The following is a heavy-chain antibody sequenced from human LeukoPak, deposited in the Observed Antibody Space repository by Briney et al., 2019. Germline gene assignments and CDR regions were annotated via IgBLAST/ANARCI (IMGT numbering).Heavy chain of an antibody. D-gene: IGHD4-23*01. CDR1: GGSISSGDYY. Sequence: SETLSLTCTVSGGSISSGDYYWSWIRQPPGKGLEWIGYIYYSGSTYYNPSLKSRVTISVDTSKNQLSLKLSSVTAADTAVYYCAGAPTVVTHYYYYGMDVWGQGTTVTVSS. CDR3: AGAPTVVTHYYYYGMDV. CDR2: IYYSGST. V-gene: IGHV4-30-4*01. J-gene: IGHJ6*02.